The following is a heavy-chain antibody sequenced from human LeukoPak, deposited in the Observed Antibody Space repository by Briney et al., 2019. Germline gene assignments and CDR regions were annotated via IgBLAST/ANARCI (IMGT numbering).Heavy chain of an antibody. CDR2: ISVSGGST. D-gene: IGHD3-10*01. Sequence: GGSLRLSCAASGFTFSSYAMSWVRQAPGKGLEWVSAISVSGGSTYYADSVQGRFTISINNSKNTLYLQMNSLRAEDTAVYYCAKGGYYYGSGRSYYFDYWGQGTLVTVSS. J-gene: IGHJ4*02. CDR1: GFTFSSYA. V-gene: IGHV3-23*01. CDR3: AKGGYYYGSGRSYYFDY.